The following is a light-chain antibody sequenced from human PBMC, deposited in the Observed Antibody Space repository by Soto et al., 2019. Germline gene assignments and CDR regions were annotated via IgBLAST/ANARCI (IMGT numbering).Light chain of an antibody. CDR1: QSISSS. V-gene: IGKV3-11*01. CDR2: DAS. J-gene: IGKJ1*01. Sequence: EIVLTQSPATLSSSPGERVTLSCRASQSISSSLAWYQQKPGQAPRLLIYDASNRATGIPARFSGSGSGTDFTLTISSLEPEDFAVYYCQQRSNWRRTFGQGTKVEIK. CDR3: QQRSNWRRT.